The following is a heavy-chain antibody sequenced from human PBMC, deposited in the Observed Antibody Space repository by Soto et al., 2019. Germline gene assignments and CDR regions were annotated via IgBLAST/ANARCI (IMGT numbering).Heavy chain of an antibody. J-gene: IGHJ4*02. CDR2: IWYDGSNK. V-gene: IGHV3-33*01. CDR1: GFTFSSYG. CDR3: SRDSKRYNGYAPADIDY. D-gene: IGHD5-12*01. Sequence: PGGSLRLSCAASGFTFSSYGMHWVRQAPGKGLEWVAVIWYDGSNKYYADSVKDRFTISRDNSKNTLYLQMNSLRAEDTAVYYCSRDSKRYNGYAPADIDYWGQGTLVTVSS.